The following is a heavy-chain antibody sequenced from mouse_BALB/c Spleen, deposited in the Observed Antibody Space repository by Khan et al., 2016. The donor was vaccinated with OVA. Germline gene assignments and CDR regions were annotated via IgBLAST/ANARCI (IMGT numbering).Heavy chain of an antibody. V-gene: IGHV3-2*02. Sequence: EVKVEESGPGLVKPSQSLSLTCTVTGYSITSGYAWNWIRQFPGNKLEWMGYISYSDVTNYNPSLKSRTSITRDTSKNEFFLQLNSVTTEDTATXYCARGNYYGHYFDYWGQGTTLTVSS. D-gene: IGHD1-1*01. CDR2: ISYSDVT. CDR3: ARGNYYGHYFDY. CDR1: GYSITSGYA. J-gene: IGHJ2*01.